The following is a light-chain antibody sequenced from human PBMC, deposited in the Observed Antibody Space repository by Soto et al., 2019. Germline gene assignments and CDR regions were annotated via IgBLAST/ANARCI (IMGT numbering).Light chain of an antibody. V-gene: IGKV1-5*01. CDR1: QTIPRW. J-gene: IGKJ1*01. CDR2: DAS. CDR3: QHYNSDPWT. Sequence: IEMTQSPSTLSASVGDRLTITNRASQTIPRWLAWYQQRPGKAPKVLIYDASTLESGVPARFSGSGSENEVTLTISSLQPEDSATYYCQHYNSDPWTFGKGTKVEIK.